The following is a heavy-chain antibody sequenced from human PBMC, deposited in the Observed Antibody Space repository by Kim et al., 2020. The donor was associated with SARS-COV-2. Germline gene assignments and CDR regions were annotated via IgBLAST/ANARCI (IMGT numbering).Heavy chain of an antibody. Sequence: SETLSLTCTVSGGSISSYYWSWIRQPPGKGLEWIGYIYYSGSTNYNPSLKSRVTISVDTSKNQFSLKLSSVTAADTAVYYCAREASPQTEEWLHNWFDPWGQGTLVTVSS. CDR2: IYYSGST. D-gene: IGHD3-3*01. CDR1: GGSISSYY. J-gene: IGHJ5*02. V-gene: IGHV4-59*01. CDR3: AREASPQTEEWLHNWFDP.